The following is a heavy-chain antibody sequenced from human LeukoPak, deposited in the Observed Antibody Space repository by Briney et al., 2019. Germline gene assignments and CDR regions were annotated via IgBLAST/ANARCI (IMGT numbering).Heavy chain of an antibody. D-gene: IGHD3-3*01. V-gene: IGHV4-59*01. CDR3: ARGPLRFRYGMDV. CDR1: GSSISSYY. CDR2: IYYSGST. Sequence: SETLSLTCTVSGSSISSYYWSWIRQPPGKGLEWIGYIYYSGSTNYNPSLKSRVTISVDTSKNQFSLKLSSVTAADTAVYYCARGPLRFRYGMDVWGKGTTVTVSS. J-gene: IGHJ6*04.